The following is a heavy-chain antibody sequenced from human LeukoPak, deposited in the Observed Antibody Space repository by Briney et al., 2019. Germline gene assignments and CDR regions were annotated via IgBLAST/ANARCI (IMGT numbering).Heavy chain of an antibody. D-gene: IGHD3-22*01. V-gene: IGHV3-21*01. Sequence: GGSLRLSCAASGFTFSNYSMNWVRQAPGKGLEWVSSISSSSSYIYYADSVKGRFTISRDNAKNSLYLQMNSLRAEDTAVYYCARGIYYYDSSGYYGDDAFDIWGQGTMVTVSS. CDR1: GFTFSNYS. J-gene: IGHJ3*02. CDR2: ISSSSSYI. CDR3: ARGIYYYDSSGYYGDDAFDI.